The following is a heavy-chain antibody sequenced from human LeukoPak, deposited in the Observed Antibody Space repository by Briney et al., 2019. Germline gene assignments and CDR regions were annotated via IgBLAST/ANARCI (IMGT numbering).Heavy chain of an antibody. CDR1: GFSLSTSGVG. D-gene: IGHD3-22*01. J-gene: IGHJ5*02. CDR2: IYWNDDK. V-gene: IGHV2-5*01. Sequence: SGPTLVNPTQTLTLTCTFSGFSLSTSGVGVGWIRQLPGKALEWLALIYWNDDKRYSPSLKSRLTITKDTSKNQVVLTMTNMDPVDTATYYCARPGQYYYDSSGYYHWGQGTLVTVSS. CDR3: ARPGQYYYDSSGYYH.